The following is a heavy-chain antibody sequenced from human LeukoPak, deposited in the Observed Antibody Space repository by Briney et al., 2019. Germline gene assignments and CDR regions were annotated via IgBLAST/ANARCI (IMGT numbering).Heavy chain of an antibody. J-gene: IGHJ3*02. Sequence: GGSLRLSCAASGFNFDDYVMSWVRQAPGKGLEWVAVISYDGSNKYYADSVKGRFTISRDNSKNTLYLQMNSLRAEDTAVYYCAKFSVDAFDIWGQGTMVTVSS. CDR3: AKFSVDAFDI. CDR1: GFNFDDYV. V-gene: IGHV3-30*18. CDR2: ISYDGSNK. D-gene: IGHD5/OR15-5a*01.